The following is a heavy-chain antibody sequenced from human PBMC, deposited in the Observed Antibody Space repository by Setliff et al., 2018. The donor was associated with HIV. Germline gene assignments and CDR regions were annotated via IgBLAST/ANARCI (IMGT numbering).Heavy chain of an antibody. CDR1: GFIVSSNY. CDR3: ATRGNLVGIDFDY. V-gene: IGHV3-53*01. CDR2: IYSAGST. Sequence: GGSLRLSCAASGFIVSSNYMSWVRQAPGKGLEWVSVIYSAGSTYYADSVKGRFTISRDNSKNALYLQMNSLRAEDTAVYYCATRGNLVGIDFDYWGQGTLVTVSS. J-gene: IGHJ4*02. D-gene: IGHD2-21*01.